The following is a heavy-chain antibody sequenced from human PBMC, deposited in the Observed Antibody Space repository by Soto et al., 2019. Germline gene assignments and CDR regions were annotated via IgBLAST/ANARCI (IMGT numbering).Heavy chain of an antibody. D-gene: IGHD3-10*01. V-gene: IGHV4-34*01. CDR3: ARGRGGVQH. CDR2: LNDSGGT. J-gene: IGHJ1*01. Sequence: QVQLQQWGAGLLKPSETLSLTCAVYGGSFSGYYWSWIRQPPGKGLEWIGELNDSGGTNYNASLKSRVSISVDTSKNQFSLQLSFVTAADTAVYYCARGRGGVQHWGQGTLVTVSS. CDR1: GGSFSGYY.